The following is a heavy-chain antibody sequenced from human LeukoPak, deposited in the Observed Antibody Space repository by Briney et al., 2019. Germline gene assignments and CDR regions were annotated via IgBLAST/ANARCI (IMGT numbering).Heavy chain of an antibody. CDR3: AKDTSIDGGWDAFDI. CDR2: ISYDGSNK. Sequence: GGSLRLSCAASGFTFSSYAMHWVRQAPGKGLEWVAVISYDGSNKYYADSVKGRFTISRDNSKNTLYLQMNSLRAEDTAVYYCAKDTSIDGGWDAFDIWGQGTMVTVSS. D-gene: IGHD6-19*01. J-gene: IGHJ3*02. CDR1: GFTFSSYA. V-gene: IGHV3-30-3*01.